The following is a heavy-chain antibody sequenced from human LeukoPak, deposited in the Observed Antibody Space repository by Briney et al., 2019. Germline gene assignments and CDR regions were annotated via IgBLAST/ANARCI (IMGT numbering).Heavy chain of an antibody. D-gene: IGHD3-3*01. CDR2: TYYSGST. CDR3: ARGRSPWEVPILGWFDP. J-gene: IGHJ5*02. V-gene: IGHV4-31*03. Sequence: PSETLSLTCTVSGGSISSGGYYWSWIRQHPGKGLEWIGYTYYSGSTYYNPSLKSRVTMSVDTSKNQFSLKLSSVTAADTAVYYCARGRSPWEVPILGWFDPWGQGTLVTVSS. CDR1: GGSISSGGYY.